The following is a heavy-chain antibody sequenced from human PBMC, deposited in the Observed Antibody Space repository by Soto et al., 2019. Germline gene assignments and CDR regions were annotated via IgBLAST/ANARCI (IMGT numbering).Heavy chain of an antibody. CDR1: GFPFGDTT. CDR2: ISSSGSTI. J-gene: IGHJ5*02. V-gene: IGHV3-11*01. D-gene: IGHD2-21*01. Sequence: QVQLVESGGGLVKPEGSLRSSFAPPGFPFGDTTIGWSRQAPGKGLEWVSYISSSGSTIYYADSVKGRFTISRDNAKNSLYLQMNSLRAEDTAVYYCARHGLFAWGQGTLVTVSS. CDR3: ARHGLFA.